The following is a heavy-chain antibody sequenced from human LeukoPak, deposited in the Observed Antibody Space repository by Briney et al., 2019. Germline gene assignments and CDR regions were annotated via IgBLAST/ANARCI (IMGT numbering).Heavy chain of an antibody. D-gene: IGHD3-16*02. Sequence: SETLSLTCAVYGGSFSGYYWSWIRQRPGKGLERIGEINHSGSTNYNPSLKSRVTISVDTSKNQFSLKLSSVTAADTAVYYCARGRFDDYVWGSYRYQDFDYWGQGTLVTVSS. CDR3: ARGRFDDYVWGSYRYQDFDY. CDR1: GGSFSGYY. CDR2: INHSGST. J-gene: IGHJ4*02. V-gene: IGHV4-34*01.